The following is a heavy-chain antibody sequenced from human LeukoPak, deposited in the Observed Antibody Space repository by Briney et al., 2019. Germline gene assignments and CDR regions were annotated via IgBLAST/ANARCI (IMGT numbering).Heavy chain of an antibody. CDR3: ARDRFSSAWYVGYYYYYGMDV. CDR1: GFTFSSYG. Sequence: GSLRLSCAASGFTFSSYGMHWVRQAPGMGLERVAVISHDGSNKYYADSVKGRFTISRDNSKNTLYLQMNSLRAEDTAVYYCARDRFSSAWYVGYYYYYGMDVWGQGTTVTVSS. CDR2: ISHDGSNK. V-gene: IGHV3-30-3*01. D-gene: IGHD6-19*01. J-gene: IGHJ6*02.